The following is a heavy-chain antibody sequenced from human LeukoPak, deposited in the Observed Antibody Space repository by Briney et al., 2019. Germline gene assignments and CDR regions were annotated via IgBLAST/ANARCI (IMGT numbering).Heavy chain of an antibody. CDR3: ARVAVIYYYYMEV. CDR2: IRQDGSEQ. Sequence: GGSLRLSCAASGFTFSTYWMSWVRQAPGKGLEWVANIRQDGSEQYYVDSVKGRFTISRDNAKHSLFLQMNSLRVEDTAVYYCARVAVIYYYYMEVWGKGTTVTVSS. J-gene: IGHJ6*03. CDR1: GFTFSTYW. V-gene: IGHV3-7*01. D-gene: IGHD2/OR15-2a*01.